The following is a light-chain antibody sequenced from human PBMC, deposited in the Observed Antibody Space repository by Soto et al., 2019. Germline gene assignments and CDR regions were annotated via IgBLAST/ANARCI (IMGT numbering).Light chain of an antibody. V-gene: IGLV2-11*01. CDR1: SSDVGGYKD. Sequence: QSVLTQPRSVSGSPGQSVTISCTGTSSDVGGYKDVSWYQQHPGIAPQLIIYDVTKRPSGIPDRFSGSKSGNTASLTISGLQGEDEADYYCCSYVGTYTYVFGTGTKVTVL. J-gene: IGLJ1*01. CDR3: CSYVGTYTYV. CDR2: DVT.